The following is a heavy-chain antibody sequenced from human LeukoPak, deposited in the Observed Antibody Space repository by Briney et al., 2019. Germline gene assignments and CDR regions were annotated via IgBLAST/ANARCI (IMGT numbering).Heavy chain of an antibody. CDR2: VYYTGTT. CDR1: GGSFSTYY. V-gene: IGHV4-59*01. Sequence: PSETLSLTCTVSGGSFSTYYWSWIRLPPGKGLEWSGYVYYTGTTNYNPSLKTRVPISVDTSNTQFSLKLSSVTAADTAVYYCARAGANGIEAAGILRYWGQGTLVTVSS. J-gene: IGHJ4*02. D-gene: IGHD6-13*01. CDR3: ARAGANGIEAAGILRY.